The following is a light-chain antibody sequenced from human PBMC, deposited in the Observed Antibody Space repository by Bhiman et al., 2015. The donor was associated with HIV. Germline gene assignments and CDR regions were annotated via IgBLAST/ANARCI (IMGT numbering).Light chain of an antibody. J-gene: IGLJ2*01. CDR2: DVS. Sequence: QSALTQPASVSGSPGQSITISCTGSGSDVGGYNHVSWFQQHPGKAPKLMIYDVSNRPSGVSNRFSGSKSGNTASLTISGLQAEDEADYYCSSYTSSITSRYVFGGGTKLTVL. V-gene: IGLV2-14*03. CDR1: GSDVGGYNH. CDR3: SSYTSSITSRYV.